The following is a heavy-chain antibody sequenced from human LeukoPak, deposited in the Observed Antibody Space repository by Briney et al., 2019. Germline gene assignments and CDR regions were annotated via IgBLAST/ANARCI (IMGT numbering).Heavy chain of an antibody. V-gene: IGHV3-30*02. D-gene: IGHD3-22*01. CDR3: AKGQRYDSSGYYQTTEGLFDY. Sequence: PGGSLRLSCAASGFTFSSYGMHWVRQAPGKGLEWVAFIRYDGSNKYYADSVKGRFTISRDNSKNTLYLQMNSLRAEDTAVYYCAKGQRYDSSGYYQTTEGLFDYWGQGTLVTVS. CDR2: IRYDGSNK. CDR1: GFTFSSYG. J-gene: IGHJ4*02.